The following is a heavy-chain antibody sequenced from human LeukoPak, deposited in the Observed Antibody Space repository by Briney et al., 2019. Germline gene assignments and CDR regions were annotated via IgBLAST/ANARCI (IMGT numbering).Heavy chain of an antibody. Sequence: GESLTISCKTSGYTFTSYWIGWVRQTPGKGLGCMGVIFPRDSDVRYSPSFQGQVTISADKSTNTAYLRWGSLKASDSAMYYCVRSLPGTLLRGYGMDVWGPGTTVTVS. CDR3: VRSLPGTLLRGYGMDV. CDR1: GYTFTSYW. D-gene: IGHD3-10*01. CDR2: IFPRDSDV. V-gene: IGHV5-51*01. J-gene: IGHJ6*02.